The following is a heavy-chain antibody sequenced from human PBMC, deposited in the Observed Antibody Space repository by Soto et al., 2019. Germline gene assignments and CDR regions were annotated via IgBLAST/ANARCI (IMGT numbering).Heavy chain of an antibody. CDR2: ISYDGNNK. D-gene: IGHD4-4*01. V-gene: IGHV3-30*03. Sequence: PGGSLRLSCAASEFTFSNYAMHWVRQPPGKGLQWLAVISYDGNNKYYADSVEGRFTISRDNSKNTVYLQMNSLRLEDTAVYYCARGPSNSDSYFDYGGQGTLVTSPQ. CDR1: EFTFSNYA. CDR3: ARGPSNSDSYFDY. J-gene: IGHJ4*02.